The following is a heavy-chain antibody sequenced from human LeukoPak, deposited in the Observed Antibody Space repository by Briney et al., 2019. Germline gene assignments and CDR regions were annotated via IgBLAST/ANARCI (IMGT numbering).Heavy chain of an antibody. CDR1: GGSFSGYY. Sequence: SETLSLTCAVYGGSFSGYYWSWIRQPPGKGLEWIGEIHHSGSTNSNPSLKSRVTISVDTSKNQFSLKLSSVTAADTAVYYCARGRELVRLSTQHPPPYGMDVWGQGTTVTVSS. D-gene: IGHD6-6*01. V-gene: IGHV4-34*01. J-gene: IGHJ6*02. CDR2: IHHSGST. CDR3: ARGRELVRLSTQHPPPYGMDV.